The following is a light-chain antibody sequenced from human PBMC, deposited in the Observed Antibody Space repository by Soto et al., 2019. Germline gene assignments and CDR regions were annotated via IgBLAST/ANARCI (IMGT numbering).Light chain of an antibody. CDR2: KAS. V-gene: IGKV1-5*03. CDR3: QQYNSYSPCT. J-gene: IGKJ2*02. Sequence: DIQMTQSPSTLSASVGDRVTITCRASQSISSWLAWYQQKPGKAPKLLIYKASSLESGVPSRFSGSGSGTEFTLTISRLQPDDFATYYCQQYNSYSPCTFGQGPKLEIK. CDR1: QSISSW.